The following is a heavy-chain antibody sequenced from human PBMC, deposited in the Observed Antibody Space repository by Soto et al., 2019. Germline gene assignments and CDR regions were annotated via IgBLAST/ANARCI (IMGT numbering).Heavy chain of an antibody. Sequence: QVQLQESGPGLVKPSETLSLTCTVSGGSVSTYYWSWIRQPPGKGLEWIGYIYYSGSTNYNPSLMSRVTITITNTKTQSAQNLITVPAADTAVYYCGRQGIAGAPFDSWGQGTLVTVSS. J-gene: IGHJ4*02. CDR3: GRQGIAGAPFDS. V-gene: IGHV4-59*08. CDR1: GGSVSTYY. D-gene: IGHD6-19*01. CDR2: IYYSGST.